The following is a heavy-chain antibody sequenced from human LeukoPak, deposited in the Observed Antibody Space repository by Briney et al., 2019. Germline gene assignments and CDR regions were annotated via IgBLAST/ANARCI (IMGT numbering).Heavy chain of an antibody. Sequence: PGGSLRLSCAASGFTFDDYAMHWVRQAPGKGLEWVSGISWNSGSIGYADSVRGRFTISRDNAKNSLYLQMNSLRAEDTALYYCAKDLISATVTTNGFDYWGQGTLVTVSS. CDR2: ISWNSGSI. CDR3: AKDLISATVTTNGFDY. J-gene: IGHJ4*02. CDR1: GFTFDDYA. D-gene: IGHD4-17*01. V-gene: IGHV3-9*01.